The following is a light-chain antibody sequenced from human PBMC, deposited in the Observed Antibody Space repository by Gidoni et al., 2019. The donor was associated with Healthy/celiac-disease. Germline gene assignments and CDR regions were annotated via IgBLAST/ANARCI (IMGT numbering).Light chain of an antibody. CDR3: QQYYSTPYT. Sequence: DIGMTQSPDSLAVSLGERATINCKSSQSVLYSSNNKNYLAWYQQKPGPPPKLLIYWASTRESGVPDRFSGSGSGTDFTLTISSLQAEDVAVYYCQQYYSTPYTFGQGTKLEIK. J-gene: IGKJ2*01. V-gene: IGKV4-1*01. CDR1: QSVLYSSNNKNY. CDR2: WAS.